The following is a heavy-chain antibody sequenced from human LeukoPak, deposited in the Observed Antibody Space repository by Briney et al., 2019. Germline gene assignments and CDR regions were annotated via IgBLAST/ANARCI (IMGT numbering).Heavy chain of an antibody. Sequence: PSETLSVTCIVTGGSISRGSYYWVWLPHPPGGGLEWLASIYSGGTIINSAALKSRRTISVENSKNQLTLKLSSVTAEDTAVYYCARHPPRDGSAFDYWGQGTLVTVSS. CDR3: ARHPPRDGSAFDY. V-gene: IGHV4-39*01. CDR1: GGSISRGSYY. CDR2: IYSGGTI. J-gene: IGHJ4*02.